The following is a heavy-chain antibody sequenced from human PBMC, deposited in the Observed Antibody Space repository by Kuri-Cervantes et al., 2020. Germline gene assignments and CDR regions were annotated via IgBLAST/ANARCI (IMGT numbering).Heavy chain of an antibody. D-gene: IGHD3-3*01. V-gene: IGHV3-48*04. Sequence: LSLTCAASGFTFSSYSMNWVRQAPGKGLEWVSYISSSSSTIYYADSVKGRFTISRDNAKNSLYLQMNSLRAEDTAVYYCARDLPQDFWSAKSRGWFDYWGQGTLVTVSS. CDR3: ARDLPQDFWSAKSRGWFDY. CDR1: GFTFSSYS. CDR2: ISSSSSTI. J-gene: IGHJ4*02.